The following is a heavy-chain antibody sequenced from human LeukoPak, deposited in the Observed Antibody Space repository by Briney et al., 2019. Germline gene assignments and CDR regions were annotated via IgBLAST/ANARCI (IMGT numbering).Heavy chain of an antibody. V-gene: IGHV3-23*01. CDR3: AKDPGSGPRY. D-gene: IGHD6-19*01. J-gene: IGHJ4*02. CDR1: GFTFSNSA. CDR2: ISGSGGST. Sequence: GGSLRLSCSASGFTFSNSAMSWVRQAPGKGLEWVSAISGSGGSTYYTDSVKGQFTISRDNSKNTLYLQMNSLRAEDTAVYYCAKDPGSGPRYWGQGTLVTVSS.